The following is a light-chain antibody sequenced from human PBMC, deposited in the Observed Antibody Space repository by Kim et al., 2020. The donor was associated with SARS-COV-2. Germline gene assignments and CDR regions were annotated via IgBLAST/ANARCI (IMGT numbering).Light chain of an antibody. J-gene: IGLJ3*02. CDR2: NTR. CDR1: TGAVTSGYY. V-gene: IGLV7-43*01. Sequence: GGTVTLTCASSTGAVTSGYYPNWFQQKPGQTPRALIYNTRNKHSWTPARFSGSLLGGKAALTLSGVQPEDEAEYYCLLFCGGTHWVFGGGTKLTVL. CDR3: LLFCGGTHWV.